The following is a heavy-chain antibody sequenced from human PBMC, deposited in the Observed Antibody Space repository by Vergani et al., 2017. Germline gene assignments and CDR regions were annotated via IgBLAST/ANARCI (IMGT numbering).Heavy chain of an antibody. D-gene: IGHD5-12*01. CDR1: GGPISSGSYY. V-gene: IGHV4-61*02. CDR2: IYTSGST. CDR3: ASSASYSGYDQGGFDY. Sequence: QVQLQESCPGLVKPSQTLSLTCTVSGGPISSGSYYWSWIRQPAGKGLEWIGRIYTSGSTNYNPSLKSRVTMAVDTSKNQFSLKLSSVTAADTAVYYCASSASYSGYDQGGFDYWGQGTLVTVSS. J-gene: IGHJ4*02.